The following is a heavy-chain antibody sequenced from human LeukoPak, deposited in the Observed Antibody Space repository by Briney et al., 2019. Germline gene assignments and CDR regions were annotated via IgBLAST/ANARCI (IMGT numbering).Heavy chain of an antibody. CDR1: GYTFTSYG. Sequence: ASVKVSCKTSGYTFTSYGISWVRQAPGQGLEWVAWINPSNGNTKDARNLQGRVTMTTDTSTNTAYMELRNLRSSDTAVYYCATGGTYSSLDHWGQGTLVTVSS. D-gene: IGHD4-11*01. CDR3: ATGGTYSSLDH. V-gene: IGHV1-18*01. CDR2: INPSNGNT. J-gene: IGHJ4*02.